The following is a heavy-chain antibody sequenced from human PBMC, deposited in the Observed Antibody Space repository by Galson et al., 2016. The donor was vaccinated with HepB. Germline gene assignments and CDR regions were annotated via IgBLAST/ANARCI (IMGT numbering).Heavy chain of an antibody. CDR3: RRSRGRRYYHGMDL. CDR2: IRSKGYSGPP. CDR1: GFTFGDFA. J-gene: IGHJ6*02. D-gene: IGHD3-10*01. V-gene: IGHV3-49*03. Sequence: SLRLSCATSGFTFGDFALSWFRRAPGKGLEWVGFIRSKGYSGPPEYAASVIGRFINSRDDSKSVAYLQMNNLKREDTAGYYCRRSRGRRYYHGMDLRGQGTTVIVSS.